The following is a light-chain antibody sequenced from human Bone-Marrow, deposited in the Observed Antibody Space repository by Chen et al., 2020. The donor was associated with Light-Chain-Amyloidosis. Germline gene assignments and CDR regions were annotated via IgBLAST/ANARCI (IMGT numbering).Light chain of an antibody. CDR1: ALPTKY. CDR2: RDT. CDR3: QSADSSGTYEVI. V-gene: IGLV3-25*03. Sequence: YELTQPTSVSVSPGQTARNPCSGDALPTKYAYWYQQKPGQAPVLVIHRDTERPSGISEQFSGSSSGTTATLTISGVQTEDEADYHCQSADSSGTYEVIFGGGTKLTVL. J-gene: IGLJ2*01.